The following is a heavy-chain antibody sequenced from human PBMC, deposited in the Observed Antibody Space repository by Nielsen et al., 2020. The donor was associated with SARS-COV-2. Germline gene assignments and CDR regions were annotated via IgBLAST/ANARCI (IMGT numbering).Heavy chain of an antibody. CDR2: INSDGS. Sequence: GESLKISCAASGFSFSGYWMHWVRQAPGKGLVWVSHINSDGSNYADSVKGRFTISRDNAKNSIYLQMNSLRGEDTAVYYCRGWLATFDIWGQGTLVTVSS. D-gene: IGHD3-22*01. V-gene: IGHV3-74*01. CDR3: RGWLATFDI. CDR1: GFSFSGYW. J-gene: IGHJ3*02.